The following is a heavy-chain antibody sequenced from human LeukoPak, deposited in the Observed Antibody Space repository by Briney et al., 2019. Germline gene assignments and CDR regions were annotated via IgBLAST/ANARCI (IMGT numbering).Heavy chain of an antibody. CDR2: INHSGST. V-gene: IGHV4-34*01. CDR3: ARQTSSSYYDSSGYHDY. D-gene: IGHD3-22*01. CDR1: GGSFSGYY. J-gene: IGHJ4*02. Sequence: PSETLSLTCAVYGGSFSGYYWSWIRQPPGKGLEWIGEINHSGSTNYNPSLKSRVTISVDTSKNQFSLKLSSVTAADTAVYYCARQTSSSYYDSSGYHDYWGQGTLVTVSS.